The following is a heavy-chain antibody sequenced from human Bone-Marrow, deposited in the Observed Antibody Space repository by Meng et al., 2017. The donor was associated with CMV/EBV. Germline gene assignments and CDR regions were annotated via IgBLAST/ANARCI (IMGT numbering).Heavy chain of an antibody. CDR1: GYTFTGYY. Sequence: QVQLVQSGSELKRPGASVKVSCKASGYTFTGYYMHWVRQAPGQGLEWMGWINPNSGGTNYAQKFQGRVTMTRDTSISTAYMELSRLRSDDTAAYYCARDLDYGDYASDYWGQGTLVTVSS. V-gene: IGHV1-2*02. CDR2: INPNSGGT. J-gene: IGHJ4*02. CDR3: ARDLDYGDYASDY. D-gene: IGHD4-17*01.